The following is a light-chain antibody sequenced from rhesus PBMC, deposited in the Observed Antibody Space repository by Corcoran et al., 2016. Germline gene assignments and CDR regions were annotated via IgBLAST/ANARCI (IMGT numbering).Light chain of an antibody. Sequence: EIVMTQSPATLALSPGERATLSCRASQRVSSYLAWYQQKPGQAPRLPSCGASSRATGIPARFSGCGAGTEFTLTISSLEPEDVGVYFCLQSSNWPRTFGQGTKVEIK. CDR1: QRVSSY. CDR3: LQSSNWPRT. CDR2: GAS. J-gene: IGKJ1*01. V-gene: IGKV3-24*04.